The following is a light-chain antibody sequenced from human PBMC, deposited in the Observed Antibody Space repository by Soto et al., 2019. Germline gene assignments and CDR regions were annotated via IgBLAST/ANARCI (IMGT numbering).Light chain of an antibody. J-gene: IGKJ4*01. V-gene: IGKV1-39*01. CDR2: SAS. CDR3: QQNYSPPLS. CDR1: QSISTY. Sequence: DIQMTQSPSSLSASVGDRVTITCRTSQSISTYLSWFQQKPGEAPRLLMYSASSLPSGVPSRFIGSGSGTDFTLTIRSLQPEDFATYYCQQNYSPPLSFGGGTKVEV.